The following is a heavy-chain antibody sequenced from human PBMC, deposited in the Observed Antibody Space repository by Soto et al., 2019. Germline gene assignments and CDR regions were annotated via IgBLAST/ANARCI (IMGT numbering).Heavy chain of an antibody. CDR1: GGSISSGGYY. V-gene: IGHV4-31*03. CDR2: IYYSGST. Sequence: PSETLSLTCTVSGGSISSGGYYWSWIRQHPGKGLEWIGYIYYSGSTYYNPSLKSRVTISVDTSKNQFSLKLSSVTAADTAAYYCARVGRYSSSYHHDYWGKGTLVTVSS. J-gene: IGHJ4*02. CDR3: ARVGRYSSSYHHDY. D-gene: IGHD6-6*01.